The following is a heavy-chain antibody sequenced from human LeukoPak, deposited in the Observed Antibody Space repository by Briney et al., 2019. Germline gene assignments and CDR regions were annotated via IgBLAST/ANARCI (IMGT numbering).Heavy chain of an antibody. Sequence: PGGSLRLSCRASGFTFSDHYMTWVRQAPGKGLEYIPYLSNTGSDSFYADSVKGRFSISRDNAEKSLYLQMNDLRAEDTAVYYCARDHWGLDYWGQGTLVTVSS. J-gene: IGHJ4*02. D-gene: IGHD7-27*01. CDR1: GFTFSDHY. CDR2: LSNTGSDS. CDR3: ARDHWGLDY. V-gene: IGHV3-11*01.